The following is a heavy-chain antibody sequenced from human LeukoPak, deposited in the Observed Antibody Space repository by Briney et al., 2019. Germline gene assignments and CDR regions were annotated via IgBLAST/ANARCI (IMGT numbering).Heavy chain of an antibody. CDR2: IIPILGIA. Sequence: ASVKVSCKASGGTFSSYTISWVRQAPGQGLEWMGRIIPILGIANYAQKFQGRVTITADKSTSTAYMELSSLRSEDTAVYYCARDGGSYLGYFDYWGQGTLVTVSS. V-gene: IGHV1-69*04. J-gene: IGHJ4*02. CDR1: GGTFSSYT. D-gene: IGHD1-26*01. CDR3: ARDGGSYLGYFDY.